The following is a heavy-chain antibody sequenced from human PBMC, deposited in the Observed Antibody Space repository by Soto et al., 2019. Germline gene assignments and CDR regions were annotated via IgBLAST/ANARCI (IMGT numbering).Heavy chain of an antibody. J-gene: IGHJ1*01. CDR3: AREENCSDGICYSEYFQR. D-gene: IGHD2-15*01. CDR1: GYIFTAYS. V-gene: IGHV1-46*01. Sequence: QVQLEQSGAEVKKPGASVKVSCKASGYIFTAYSMLWVRRAPGQGLQWMGVVNPSGGSTNYAQKFQGRITLTRDTSRNTFYMDLSSLTSEDTAVYYCAREENCSDGICYSEYFQRWGQGTLVTVSS. CDR2: VNPSGGST.